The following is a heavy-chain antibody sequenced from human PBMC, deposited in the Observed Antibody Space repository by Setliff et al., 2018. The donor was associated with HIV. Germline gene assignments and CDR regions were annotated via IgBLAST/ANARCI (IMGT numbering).Heavy chain of an antibody. D-gene: IGHD6-13*01. J-gene: IGHJ4*02. CDR2: IKADGSEK. CDR3: AKRLAGSNTWYHFDT. V-gene: IGHV3-7*03. CDR1: GFTFSTYW. Sequence: PGGSLRLSCAASGFTFSTYWMGWIRQVPGKGLEWVANIKADGSEKYYMNSVKGRFTISRDNSKNTLYLQLNSLSAEDTAIYYCAKRLAGSNTWYHFDTWGQGTLVTVSS.